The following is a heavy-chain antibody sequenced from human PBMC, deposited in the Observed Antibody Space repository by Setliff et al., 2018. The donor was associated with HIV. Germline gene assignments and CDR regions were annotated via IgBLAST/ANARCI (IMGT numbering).Heavy chain of an antibody. CDR1: GGSIRNYY. Sequence: SETLSLTCNVFGGSIRNYYWSWIRQPPGKGLEWIGYIYYSGSTSYKPSLKSRVTISVDKSKNQFSLKLSSVTAADTAVYYCARGVVGATYDVFDIWAQGTMVTVSS. CDR3: ARGVVGATYDVFDI. D-gene: IGHD1-26*01. V-gene: IGHV4-59*12. CDR2: IYYSGST. J-gene: IGHJ3*02.